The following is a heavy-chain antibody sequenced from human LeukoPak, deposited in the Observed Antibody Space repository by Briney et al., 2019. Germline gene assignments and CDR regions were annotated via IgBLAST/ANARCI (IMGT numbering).Heavy chain of an antibody. CDR3: ARGGSYFYYYYGMDV. J-gene: IGHJ6*02. Sequence: ASVKVSCKASGYTFTSYAMNWVRQAPGQGLEWMGWINPNSGGTNYAQKFQGRVTMTRDTSISTAYMELSRLRSDDTAVYYCARGGSYFYYYYGMDVWGQGTTVTVSS. D-gene: IGHD1-26*01. CDR1: GYTFTSYA. CDR2: INPNSGGT. V-gene: IGHV1-2*02.